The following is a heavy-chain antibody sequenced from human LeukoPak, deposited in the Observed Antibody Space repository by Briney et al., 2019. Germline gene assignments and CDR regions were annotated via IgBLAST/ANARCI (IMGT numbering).Heavy chain of an antibody. CDR2: INPNSGGT. D-gene: IGHD3-22*01. V-gene: IGHV1-2*06. Sequence: ASVKVSCKASGYTFTGYYMHWVRQAPGQGLEWMGRINPNSGGTNYAQKFQSRVTMTRDTSISTAYMELSRLRSDDTAVYYCARGRYDSSGYQRAFDIWGQGTMVTVSS. CDR1: GYTFTGYY. CDR3: ARGRYDSSGYQRAFDI. J-gene: IGHJ3*02.